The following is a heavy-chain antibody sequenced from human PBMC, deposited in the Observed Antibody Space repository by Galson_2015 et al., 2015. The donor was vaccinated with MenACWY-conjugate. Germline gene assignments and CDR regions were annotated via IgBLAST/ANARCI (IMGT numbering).Heavy chain of an antibody. CDR1: GGTFSSYA. CDR2: IIPILGIA. Sequence: SVKVSCKASGGTFSSYAISWVRQAPGQGLEWMGRIIPILGIANYAQKFQGRVTITADKSTSTAYMELSSLRSEDTAVYYCARGQAGIAVAGTPFDIWGQGTMVTVSS. J-gene: IGHJ3*02. D-gene: IGHD6-19*01. V-gene: IGHV1-69*04. CDR3: ARGQAGIAVAGTPFDI.